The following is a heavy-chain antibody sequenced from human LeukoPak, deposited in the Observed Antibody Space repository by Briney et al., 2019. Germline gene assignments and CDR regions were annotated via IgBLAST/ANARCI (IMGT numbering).Heavy chain of an antibody. CDR3: AKPGSGYYYFDY. J-gene: IGHJ4*02. D-gene: IGHD3-22*01. V-gene: IGHV3-23*01. CDR1: GFTFSSYA. CDR2: ISGSGGST. Sequence: GGSLRLSCAASGFTFSSYAMSWVRQAPGKGLEWVSAISGSGGSTYYADSVKGRFTISRDNSKDTLYLQMNSLRAEDTAVYYCAKPGSGYYYFDYWGQGTLVTVSS.